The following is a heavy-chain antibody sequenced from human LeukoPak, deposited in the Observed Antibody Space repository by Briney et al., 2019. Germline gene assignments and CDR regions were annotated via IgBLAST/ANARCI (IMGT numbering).Heavy chain of an antibody. CDR3: ARGHRTTVTRAAKVYNMDV. Sequence: ASAKVSCKASGYTFTSYDINWVRQATGQGLEWMGWMNPNSGNTGYAQKFQGRVTMTRNTSISTAYMELSSLRSEDTAVYYCARGHRTTVTRAAKVYNMDVWGKGTTVTVSS. CDR1: GYTFTSYD. J-gene: IGHJ6*03. CDR2: MNPNSGNT. D-gene: IGHD4-11*01. V-gene: IGHV1-8*01.